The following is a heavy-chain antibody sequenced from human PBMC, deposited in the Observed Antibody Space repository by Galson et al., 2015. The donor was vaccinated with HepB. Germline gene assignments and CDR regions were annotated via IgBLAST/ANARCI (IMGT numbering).Heavy chain of an antibody. V-gene: IGHV3-7*04. CDR2: ITHDGTQK. Sequence: SLRLSCAASGFTFSTSWMSWVRKAPGKGLGWVATITHDGTQKYYIDSVKDRFTIPRDNARISRYLQMNSLRVEDTAVYYCVGGGGNWTSWGQGTLVTVSS. CDR3: VGGGGNWTS. D-gene: IGHD3/OR15-3a*01. CDR1: GFTFSTSW. J-gene: IGHJ5*02.